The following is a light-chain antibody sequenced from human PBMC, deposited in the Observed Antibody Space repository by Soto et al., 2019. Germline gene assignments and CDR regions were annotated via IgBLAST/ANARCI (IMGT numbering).Light chain of an antibody. Sequence: QSVLTQPASVSGSPGQSITISCTGTSSDVGGYNLVSWYQQHPGKTPKLMIYEGSKRPSGVSNRFSGSKSGNTASLTISGLQAEDEADYYCCSYAGGSTLLFGGGTKLTVL. CDR3: CSYAGGSTLL. J-gene: IGLJ2*01. CDR2: EGS. CDR1: SSDVGGYNL. V-gene: IGLV2-23*01.